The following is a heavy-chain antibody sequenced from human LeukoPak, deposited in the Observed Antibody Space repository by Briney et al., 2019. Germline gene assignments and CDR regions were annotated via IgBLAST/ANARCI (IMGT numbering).Heavy chain of an antibody. V-gene: IGHV4-59*01. CDR2: IYYSGST. CDR1: GGSISSYY. J-gene: IGHJ6*03. Sequence: SETLSLTCTVSGGSISSYYWSWIRQPPGKGLEWIGYIYYSGSTNYNPSLKSRVTISVDTSKNQFSLKLSSVTAADTAVYYCARGREEVVAATYYYYYYMDVWGKGTTVTISS. CDR3: ARGREEVVAATYYYYYYMDV. D-gene: IGHD2-15*01.